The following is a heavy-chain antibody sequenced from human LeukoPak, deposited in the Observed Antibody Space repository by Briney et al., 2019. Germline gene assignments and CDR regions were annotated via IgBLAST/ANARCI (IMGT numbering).Heavy chain of an antibody. V-gene: IGHV4-4*07. D-gene: IGHD3-22*01. CDR3: AREGAYYYDSSVGYFDY. J-gene: IGHJ4*02. CDR2: IYTSGST. CDR1: GGSFSGYY. Sequence: PSETLSLTCAVYGGSFSGYYWSWIRQPAGKGLEWIGRIYTSGSTNYNPSLKSRVTISVDTSKNQFSLKLSSVTAADTAVYYCAREGAYYYDSSVGYFDYWGQGTLVTVSS.